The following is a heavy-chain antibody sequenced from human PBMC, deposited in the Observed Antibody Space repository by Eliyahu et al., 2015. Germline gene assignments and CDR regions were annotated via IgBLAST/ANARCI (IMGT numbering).Heavy chain of an antibody. CDR1: GXSFXPYA. Sequence: EVQLLESGGGLXQPGGSLRLSCXXXGXSFXPYAMAWVXQAPGKGLXWVADVTGSSRTISYADSVKGRFIISRDNSKNTVFLQMDSLRAEDTALYYCAKDFTANDGKLLLQYWDQGTLVTVSS. CDR3: AKDFTANDGKLLLQY. D-gene: IGHD2-15*01. J-gene: IGHJ4*02. CDR2: VTGSSRTI. V-gene: IGHV3-23*01.